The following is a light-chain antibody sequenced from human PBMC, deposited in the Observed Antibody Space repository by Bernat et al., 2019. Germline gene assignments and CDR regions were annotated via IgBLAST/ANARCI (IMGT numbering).Light chain of an antibody. CDR2: DTS. V-gene: IGKV3-11*01. J-gene: IGKJ4*01. Sequence: EVVLTQSPATLSLSPGDRATLSCRASQSVSPYLAWYQQKPGQAPRLVIYDTSNRASGIPARFSGSGSGTDFTLTISSLEPEDFAVYYCQQRLTWPPLTFGGGTKVEIK. CDR1: QSVSPY. CDR3: QQRLTWPPLT.